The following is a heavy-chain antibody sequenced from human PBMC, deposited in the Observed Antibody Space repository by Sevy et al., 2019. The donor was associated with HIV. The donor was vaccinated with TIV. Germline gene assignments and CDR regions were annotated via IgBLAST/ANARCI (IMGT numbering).Heavy chain of an antibody. CDR2: ISSSSSYT. CDR1: GFTFSDYY. V-gene: IGHV3-11*06. Sequence: LSLTCAASGFTFSDYYMSWIRQAPGKGLEWVSYISSSSSYTNYADSVKGRFTISRDNAKNSLYLQMNSLRAEDTAVYYCARRFTQVGASSYYYYMDVWGKGTTVTVSS. D-gene: IGHD1-26*01. J-gene: IGHJ6*03. CDR3: ARRFTQVGASSYYYYMDV.